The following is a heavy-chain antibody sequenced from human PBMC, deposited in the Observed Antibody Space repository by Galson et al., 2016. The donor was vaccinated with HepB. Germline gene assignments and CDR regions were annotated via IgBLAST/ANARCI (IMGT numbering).Heavy chain of an antibody. J-gene: IGHJ4*02. CDR2: ISSSSSHI. V-gene: IGHV3-21*01. CDR3: ARGGVLTIPFDY. Sequence: SLRLSCAASGFTFSNYSMNWVRQAPGKGLEWVSSISSSSSHIYYADSVKGRLTISRDNAKNSLYLQMNSLRAEDTAVYYCARGGVLTIPFDYWGQGTLVTVSS. CDR1: GFTFSNYS. D-gene: IGHD3-3*01.